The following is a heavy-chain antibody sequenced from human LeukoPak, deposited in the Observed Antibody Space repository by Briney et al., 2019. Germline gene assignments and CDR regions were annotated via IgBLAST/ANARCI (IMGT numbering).Heavy chain of an antibody. Sequence: SETLSLTRALNSGSFSGYYWAWIRQPPGKGLEWIGEITDSGRTNYSPSLKSRVTISTDTSKSQFSLSLISVTAADTGVYYCARGTYGYDALDVWGQGTTVTVFS. J-gene: IGHJ3*01. V-gene: IGHV4-34*01. CDR3: ARGTYGYDALDV. CDR2: ITDSGRT. D-gene: IGHD5-12*01. CDR1: SGSFSGYY.